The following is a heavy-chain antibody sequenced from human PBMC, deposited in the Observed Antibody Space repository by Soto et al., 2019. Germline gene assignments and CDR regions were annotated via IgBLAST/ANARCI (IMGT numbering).Heavy chain of an antibody. CDR1: GGSISSYY. CDR2: IYTSGST. J-gene: IGHJ5*02. CDR3: ERDRAATGDWFDP. Sequence: SETLSLTCTVSGGSISSYYWSWIRQPAGKGLEWIGRIYTSGSTNYNPSLKSRVTMSVDTSKNQFPLKLSSVTAADTAVYYCERDRAATGDWFDPWGQGTLITVSS. V-gene: IGHV4-4*07. D-gene: IGHD2-15*01.